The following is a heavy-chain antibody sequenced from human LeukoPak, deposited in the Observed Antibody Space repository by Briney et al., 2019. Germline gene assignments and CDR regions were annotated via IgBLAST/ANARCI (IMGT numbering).Heavy chain of an antibody. CDR3: AKAGSERPTKYRAELGIHYFDY. Sequence: GGSLRLSCAASGFTFSSYGMHWVRQAPGKGLEWVAFIRYDGSNKYYADSVKGRFTISRDNSKNTLYLQMNSLRAEDTAVYYCAKAGSERPTKYRAELGIHYFDYWGQGTLVTVSS. V-gene: IGHV3-30*02. J-gene: IGHJ4*02. CDR2: IRYDGSNK. D-gene: IGHD7-27*01. CDR1: GFTFSSYG.